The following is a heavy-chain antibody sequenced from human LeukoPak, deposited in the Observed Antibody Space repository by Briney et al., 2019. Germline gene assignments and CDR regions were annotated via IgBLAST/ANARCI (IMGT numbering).Heavy chain of an antibody. V-gene: IGHV3-33*01. D-gene: IGHD3-22*01. CDR3: ARDKSDYYYDSSAYY. CDR1: GFTFSSYG. CDR2: IWYDGSNK. J-gene: IGHJ4*02. Sequence: PGWSLRLSCAASGFTFSSYGMHWVRQAPGKGLEWVAVIWYDGSNKYYADSVKGRFTISRDNAKNSLYLQMNSLRAEDTAVYYCARDKSDYYYDSSAYYWGQGTLVTVSS.